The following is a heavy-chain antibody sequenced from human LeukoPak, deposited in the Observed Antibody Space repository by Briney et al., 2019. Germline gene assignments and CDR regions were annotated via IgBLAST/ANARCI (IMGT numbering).Heavy chain of an antibody. J-gene: IGHJ4*02. CDR2: ISYDGSNK. D-gene: IGHD3-10*01. CDR3: AGRGSGSYFDY. V-gene: IGHV3-30*03. Sequence: GRSLRLSCAASGFTFSSYGMHWVRQAPGKGLEWVAVISYDGSNKYYADSVKGRFTISRDNSKNTLYLQMNSLRAEDTAVYYCAGRGSGSYFDYWGQGTLVTVSS. CDR1: GFTFSSYG.